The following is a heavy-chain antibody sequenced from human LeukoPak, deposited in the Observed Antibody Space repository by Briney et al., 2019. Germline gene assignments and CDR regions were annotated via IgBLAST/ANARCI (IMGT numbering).Heavy chain of an antibody. CDR3: ARDRPDSTNFDY. D-gene: IGHD6-13*01. CDR2: INPNSGGT. V-gene: IGHV1-2*02. Sequence: ASVKVSCKASGYTFTDYYAHWVRQAPGQGLEWMGWINPNSGGTNYAQKFQGRVTMTRDTSISTAYMELSRLRSDDTAVYYCARDRPDSTNFDYWGQGTLVTVSS. J-gene: IGHJ4*02. CDR1: GYTFTDYY.